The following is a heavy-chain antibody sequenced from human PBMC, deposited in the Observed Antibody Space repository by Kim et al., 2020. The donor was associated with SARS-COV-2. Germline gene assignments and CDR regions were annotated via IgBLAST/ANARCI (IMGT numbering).Heavy chain of an antibody. CDR3: ASRGRSGYDSPLRLDI. CDR1: GGSISSSSYY. Sequence: SETLSLTCTVSGGSISSSSYYWGWIRQPPGKGLEWIGSIYYSGSTYYNPSLKSRVTISVDTSKNQFSLKLSSVTAADTAVYYCASRGRSGYDSPLRLDIWGQGTMVTVSS. J-gene: IGHJ3*02. CDR2: IYYSGST. D-gene: IGHD5-12*01. V-gene: IGHV4-39*07.